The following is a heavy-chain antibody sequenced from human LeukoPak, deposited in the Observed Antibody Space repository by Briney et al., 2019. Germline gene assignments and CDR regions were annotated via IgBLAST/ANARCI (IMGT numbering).Heavy chain of an antibody. J-gene: IGHJ4*02. CDR1: GFTSSSYA. D-gene: IGHD3-3*01. CDR2: ISGSGGST. CDR3: AKDSEVGVVIFSIDY. V-gene: IGHV3-23*01. Sequence: GGSLRLSCAASGFTSSSYAMSWVRQAPGKGLEWVSAISGSGGSTYYADSVKGRFTISRDNSKNTLYLQMNSLRAEDTAVYYCAKDSEVGVVIFSIDYWGQGTLVTVSS.